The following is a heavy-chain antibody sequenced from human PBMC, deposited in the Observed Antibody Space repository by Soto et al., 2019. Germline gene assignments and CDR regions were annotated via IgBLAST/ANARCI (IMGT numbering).Heavy chain of an antibody. V-gene: IGHV1-8*01. CDR3: ARVSREGFLEWLSSDY. CDR1: GYTFTSYD. Sequence: ASVKVSCKASGYTFTSYDINWVRQATGQGLERMGWMNPNSGNTGYAQKFQGRVTMTRNTSISTAYMELSSLRSEDTAVYYCARVSREGFLEWLSSDYWGQGTLVTVSS. J-gene: IGHJ4*02. D-gene: IGHD3-3*01. CDR2: MNPNSGNT.